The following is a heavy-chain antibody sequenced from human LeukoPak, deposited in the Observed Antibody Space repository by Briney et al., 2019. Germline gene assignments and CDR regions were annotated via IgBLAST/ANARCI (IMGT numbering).Heavy chain of an antibody. CDR1: GFTFSTYR. Sequence: GGSLRLSCAASGFTFSTYRMNWVRQAPGKGLEWVSSISSSSYIDDADSVKGRFTISRDNAKNSLHLQMNSLRAEDTAVYYCARSTSYSAATGTPENAFDIWGQGTMVTVPS. D-gene: IGHD6-13*01. J-gene: IGHJ3*02. CDR3: ARSTSYSAATGTPENAFDI. V-gene: IGHV3-21*01. CDR2: ISSSSYI.